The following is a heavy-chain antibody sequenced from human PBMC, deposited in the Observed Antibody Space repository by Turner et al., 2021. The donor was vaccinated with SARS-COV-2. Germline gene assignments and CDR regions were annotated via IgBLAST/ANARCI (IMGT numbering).Heavy chain of an antibody. CDR2: IYYSWTT. V-gene: IGHV4-39*01. CDR1: GGSISSSSYF. J-gene: IGHJ4*02. Sequence: QVQLQESGPGLVKPSETLSLTCTVSGGSISSSSYFWGWIRQPPTKELEWIGSIYYSWTTYYNPSLKSRVSLSIDPSKNQFSLNLTSVTAADTALFYWARQGAGEGPDYWGRGILVTVSS. D-gene: IGHD3-16*01. CDR3: ARQGAGEGPDY.